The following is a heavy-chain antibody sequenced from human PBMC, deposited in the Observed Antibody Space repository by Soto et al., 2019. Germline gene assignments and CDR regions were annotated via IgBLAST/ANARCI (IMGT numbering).Heavy chain of an antibody. V-gene: IGHV3-23*01. CDR3: SKRRGAGWHFDY. CDR2: VSIGGST. CDR1: GFTFSSYA. J-gene: IGHJ4*02. D-gene: IGHD2-15*01. Sequence: DVQLLESGGGLVQPEGSLRLSCAASGFTFSSYAMGWVRQGPGKGLEWVAVVSIGGSTHYADSVRGRFTISRDNSKNTLSLQINSLTAEDTAVYFCSKRRGAGWHFDYWGQGALVNVSS.